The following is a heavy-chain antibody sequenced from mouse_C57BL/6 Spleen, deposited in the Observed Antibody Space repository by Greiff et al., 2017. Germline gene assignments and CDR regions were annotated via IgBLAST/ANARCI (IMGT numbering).Heavy chain of an antibody. Sequence: VQLQQSGAELVRPGSSVMLSCKASGYTFTSYWMDWVKQRPGQGLEWIGNIYPSDSETHYNQKFKDKATLTVDKSSSTAYMQLSSLTSEDSAVYYCARYYGSSPYAMDYWGQGTSVTVSS. CDR2: IYPSDSET. CDR3: ARYYGSSPYAMDY. CDR1: GYTFTSYW. D-gene: IGHD1-1*01. V-gene: IGHV1-61*01. J-gene: IGHJ4*01.